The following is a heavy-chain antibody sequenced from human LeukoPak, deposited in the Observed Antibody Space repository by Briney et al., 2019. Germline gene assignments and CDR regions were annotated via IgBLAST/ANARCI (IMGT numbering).Heavy chain of an antibody. J-gene: IGHJ4*02. CDR3: VSFYETY. V-gene: IGHV3-74*01. CDR2: INSDGSWP. D-gene: IGHD2/OR15-2a*01. Sequence: PGGSLRLSCAASGNYWMHWVRQAPGKGLVWVSHINSDGSWPSYADSVKGRFTISKDNAKNTVYLQMNSLRAEDTAVYYCVSFYETYWGRGTLVTVSS. CDR1: GNYW.